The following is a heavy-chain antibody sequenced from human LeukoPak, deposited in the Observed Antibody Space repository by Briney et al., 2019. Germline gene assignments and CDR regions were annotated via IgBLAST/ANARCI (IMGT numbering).Heavy chain of an antibody. J-gene: IGHJ4*02. CDR1: GGTFSSYA. V-gene: IGHV1-69*06. Sequence: ASVKVSCKASGGTFSSYAISWVRQAPGQGLEWMGGIIPIFGTADYAQKFQGRVTITADKSTSTAYMELSSLRSEDTAVYYCARSSIIAAAGPYYFDYWGQGTLVTVSS. CDR3: ARSSIIAAAGPYYFDY. CDR2: IIPIFGTA. D-gene: IGHD6-13*01.